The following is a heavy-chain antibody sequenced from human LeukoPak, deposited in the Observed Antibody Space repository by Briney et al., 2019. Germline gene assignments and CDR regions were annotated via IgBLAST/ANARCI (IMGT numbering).Heavy chain of an antibody. D-gene: IGHD3-22*01. Sequence: SETLSLTCTVSGGSISSYYWSWIRQPPGKGLEWIGYIYYSGSTNYNPSLKSRVTISVDTSKNQFSLKLSSVTAADTAVYYCARVLSHDSSGYRAFDIWGQGTTVTVSS. CDR2: IYYSGST. CDR1: GGSISSYY. CDR3: ARVLSHDSSGYRAFDI. V-gene: IGHV4-59*01. J-gene: IGHJ3*02.